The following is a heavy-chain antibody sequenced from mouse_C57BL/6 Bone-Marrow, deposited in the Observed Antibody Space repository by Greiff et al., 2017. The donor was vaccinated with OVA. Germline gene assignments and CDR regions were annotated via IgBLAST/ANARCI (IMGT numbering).Heavy chain of an antibody. V-gene: IGHV5-4*03. CDR3: ARASSGYDAMDY. CDR1: GFTFSSYA. Sequence: EVKVEESGGGLVKPGGSLKLSCAASGFTFSSYAMSWVRQTPEKRLEWVATISDGGSYTYYPDNVKGRFTISRDNAKNNLYLQMSHLKSEDTAMYYCARASSGYDAMDYWGQGTSVTVSS. J-gene: IGHJ4*01. D-gene: IGHD3-2*02. CDR2: ISDGGSYT.